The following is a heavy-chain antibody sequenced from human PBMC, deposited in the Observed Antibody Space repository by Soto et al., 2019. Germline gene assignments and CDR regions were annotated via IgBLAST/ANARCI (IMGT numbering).Heavy chain of an antibody. Sequence: EVQLVESGGGLVQPGRSLRLSCAASGFTFDDYAMHWVRQAPGKGLEWVSGISWNSGSIGYADSVKGRFTISRDNAKNSLYLQMNSLRAEDTALYYCAKDLVERGIAVAGIYAFDIWGQGTMVTVSS. D-gene: IGHD6-19*01. V-gene: IGHV3-9*01. J-gene: IGHJ3*02. CDR3: AKDLVERGIAVAGIYAFDI. CDR1: GFTFDDYA. CDR2: ISWNSGSI.